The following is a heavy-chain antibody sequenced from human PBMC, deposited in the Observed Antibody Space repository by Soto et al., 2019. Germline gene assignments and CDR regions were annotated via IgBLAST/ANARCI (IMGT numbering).Heavy chain of an antibody. Sequence: QVQLVESGGGVVQPGRSLRLSCAASGFTFSSYGMHWVRQAPGKGLEWVAVIWYDGSNKYYADSVKGRFTISRDNSKNTLYLQMNSLRAEDTAVYYCAREVGYSGSPFDYWGQGTLVTVSS. J-gene: IGHJ4*02. V-gene: IGHV3-33*01. CDR2: IWYDGSNK. D-gene: IGHD1-26*01. CDR1: GFTFSSYG. CDR3: AREVGYSGSPFDY.